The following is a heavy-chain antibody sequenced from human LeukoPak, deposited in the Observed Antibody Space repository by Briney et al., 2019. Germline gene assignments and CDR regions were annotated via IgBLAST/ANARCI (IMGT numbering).Heavy chain of an antibody. CDR1: GFTFDDYA. J-gene: IGHJ4*02. Sequence: GGSLRLSCAASGFTFDDYAMHWVRQAPGKGLEWVSGISWNSGSIGYADSVKGRFTISRDNSKNTLYLQMNNLRDEDTAFYYCARVGSYYDRSGYPYWGQGTLVTVSS. V-gene: IGHV3-9*01. CDR2: ISWNSGSI. D-gene: IGHD3-22*01. CDR3: ARVGSYYDRSGYPY.